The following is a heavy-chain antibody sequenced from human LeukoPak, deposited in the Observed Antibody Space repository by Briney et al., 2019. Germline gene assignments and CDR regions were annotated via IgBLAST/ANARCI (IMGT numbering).Heavy chain of an antibody. Sequence: SETLSLTCAVYNGSFSSYYWGWIRQPPGKGLEWIGEVNHSGSTNYNPSLKSRVTISGDTSKNQFSLKLSSVTAADTAVYYCARAAGGWLQFFWYFDLWGRGTLVTVSS. D-gene: IGHD5-24*01. CDR2: VNHSGST. J-gene: IGHJ2*01. V-gene: IGHV4-34*01. CDR1: NGSFSSYY. CDR3: ARAAGGWLQFFWYFDL.